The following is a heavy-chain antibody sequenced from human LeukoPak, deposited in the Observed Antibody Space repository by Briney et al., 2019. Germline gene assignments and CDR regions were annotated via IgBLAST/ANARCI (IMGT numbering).Heavy chain of an antibody. V-gene: IGHV3-21*01. CDR1: GFTFSSYW. CDR3: ARDGRYYYGSGSYYKDY. CDR2: ISSSSSYI. J-gene: IGHJ4*02. D-gene: IGHD3-10*01. Sequence: PGGSLRLSCAASGFTFSSYWMNWVRQAPGKGLEWVSSISSSSSYIYYADSVKGRFTISRDNAKNSLYLQMNSLRAEDTAVYYCARDGRYYYGSGSYYKDYWGQGTLVTVSS.